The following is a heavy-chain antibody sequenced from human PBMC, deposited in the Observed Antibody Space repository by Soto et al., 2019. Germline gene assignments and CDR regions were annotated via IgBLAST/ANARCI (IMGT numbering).Heavy chain of an antibody. Sequence: SGPTLVNPTQTLTLTCTFSGFSLSTSGMCVSWIRQPPGKALEWLALIDWDDDKYYSTSLKTRLTISKDTSKNQVVLTMTNMDPLDTATYYCARMLNDYYYSSGYYPRYNWFDPWGQGTLGTVSS. V-gene: IGHV2-70*01. D-gene: IGHD3-22*01. J-gene: IGHJ5*02. CDR1: GFSLSTSGMC. CDR2: IDWDDDK. CDR3: ARMLNDYYYSSGYYPRYNWFDP.